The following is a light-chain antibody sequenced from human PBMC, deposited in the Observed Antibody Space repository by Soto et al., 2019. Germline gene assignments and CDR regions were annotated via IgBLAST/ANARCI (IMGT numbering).Light chain of an antibody. V-gene: IGKV3-20*01. CDR2: DAS. J-gene: IGKJ1*01. CDR1: QGVSSF. Sequence: EIVLTQSPATLSLSPGERATLSCRASQGVSSFLAWYQQKPGQAPRLLIYDASNRATGVPARFSGSGSGTDFTLTISGLQPEDFAVYYCQQYGSSQTFGQGTKVDIK. CDR3: QQYGSSQT.